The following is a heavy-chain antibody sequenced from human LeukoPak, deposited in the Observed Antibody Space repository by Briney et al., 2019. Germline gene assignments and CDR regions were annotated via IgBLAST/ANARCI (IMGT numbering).Heavy chain of an antibody. Sequence: KPSETLSLTCTASGYSISSGYYWGWIQQPPGKGVEWIGINYHSRSNYYNPSLKSRVTISVDTSKNQLSLKLSSVTAADTAVYYCARYSSGWYSWFDPWGQGTLVTVSS. CDR2: NYHSRSN. V-gene: IGHV4-38-2*02. CDR3: ARYSSGWYSWFDP. J-gene: IGHJ5*02. D-gene: IGHD6-19*01. CDR1: GYSISSGYY.